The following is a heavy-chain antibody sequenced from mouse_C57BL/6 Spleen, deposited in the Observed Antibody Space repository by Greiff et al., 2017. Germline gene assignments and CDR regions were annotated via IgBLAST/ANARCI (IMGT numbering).Heavy chain of an antibody. CDR3: ARYGIYEAMDY. V-gene: IGHV1-50*01. CDR2: IDPSDSST. J-gene: IGHJ4*01. Sequence: QVQLQQPGAELVKPGASVKLSCKASGYTFTSYWMQWVKQRPGQGLEWIGEIDPSDSSTNYNQKFKGKATLTVDTSSSTAYMQLSSLTSEDSAVYYCARYGIYEAMDYWGQGTSVTVSS. CDR1: GYTFTSYW. D-gene: IGHD2-3*01.